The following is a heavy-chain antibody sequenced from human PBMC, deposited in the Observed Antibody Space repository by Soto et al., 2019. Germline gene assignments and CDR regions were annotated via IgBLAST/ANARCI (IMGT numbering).Heavy chain of an antibody. CDR1: GGSISSGGYY. V-gene: IGHV4-31*03. Sequence: LSLTCTVSGGSISSGGYYWSWIRQRPGKGLEWIGYIYYSGSTYYNPSLKSRVTISVDTSKNQFSLKLSSVTAADTAVYYCASGYCSGGSCYRYYYYYMDVWGKGTTVTVSS. D-gene: IGHD2-15*01. CDR3: ASGYCSGGSCYRYYYYYMDV. J-gene: IGHJ6*03. CDR2: IYYSGST.